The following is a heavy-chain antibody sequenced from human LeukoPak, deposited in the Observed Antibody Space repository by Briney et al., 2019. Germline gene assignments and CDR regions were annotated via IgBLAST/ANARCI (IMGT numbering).Heavy chain of an antibody. CDR3: ARGVSSFGTYYYYYYYMDV. CDR2: IKQDGSEK. D-gene: IGHD1-14*01. V-gene: IGHV3-7*01. J-gene: IGHJ6*03. Sequence: PGGSLRLSCAASGFTFSSYWMSWVRQAPGKGLEWVANIKQDGSEKYYVDSVEGRFTISRDNAKNSLYLQMNSLRAEDTAVYYCARGVSSFGTYYYYYYYMDVWGKGTTVTVSS. CDR1: GFTFSSYW.